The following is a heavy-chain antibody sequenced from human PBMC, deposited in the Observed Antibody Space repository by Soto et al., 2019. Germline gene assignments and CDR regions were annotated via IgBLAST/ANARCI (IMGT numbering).Heavy chain of an antibody. J-gene: IGHJ4*02. V-gene: IGHV1-69*13. CDR2: IIPIFVTA. Sequence: ASVKVSCKASGGTFSSYAISWVRQAPGQGLEWMGGIIPIFVTANHAQKFQGRVTITADESTSTAYMELSSLRSEDTAVYYCARATTVTTYRYYFDYWGQGTLVTVYS. D-gene: IGHD4-17*01. CDR3: ARATTVTTYRYYFDY. CDR1: GGTFSSYA.